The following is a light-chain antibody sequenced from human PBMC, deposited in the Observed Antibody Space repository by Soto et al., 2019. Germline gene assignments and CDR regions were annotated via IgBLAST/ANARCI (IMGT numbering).Light chain of an antibody. Sequence: DIQMTQSPSAMSASVGDRVTITCRASQGITKSLVWFQQKPGKVPKRLIYAASNLQSGVPSRFSGSGSGTEFTLTISSLQPEDSASYYCLQYNSYPVTVGGGTEVEIK. V-gene: IGKV1-17*03. CDR3: LQYNSYPVT. CDR2: AAS. J-gene: IGKJ4*01. CDR1: QGITKS.